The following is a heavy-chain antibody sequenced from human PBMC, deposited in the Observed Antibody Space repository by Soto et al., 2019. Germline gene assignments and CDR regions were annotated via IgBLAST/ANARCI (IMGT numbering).Heavy chain of an antibody. CDR3: TTDRDWNDGGYYYYGMDV. CDR2: IKSKTDGGTT. Sequence: TGGSLRLSCAASGFTFSNAWMNWVRQAPGKGLEWVGRIKSKTDGGTTDYAAPVKGRFTISRDDSKNTLYLQMNSLKTEDTAVYYCTTDRDWNDGGYYYYGMDVWGQGTTVTVSS. J-gene: IGHJ6*02. CDR1: GFTFSNAW. D-gene: IGHD1-1*01. V-gene: IGHV3-15*07.